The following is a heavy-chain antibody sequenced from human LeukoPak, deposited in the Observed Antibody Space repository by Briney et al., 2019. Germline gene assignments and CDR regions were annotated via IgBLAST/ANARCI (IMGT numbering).Heavy chain of an antibody. D-gene: IGHD3-22*01. V-gene: IGHV4-34*01. CDR1: GGSFSGYY. J-gene: IGHJ4*02. CDR2: INHSGST. Sequence: SSETLSLTCAVYGGSFSGYYWSWIRQPPGKGLEWIGEINHSGSTNYNPSLKSRVTISVDTSKNHFSLKLSSATAADTAVYYCARGTSDDYYSEDNYFDYWGQGTLVTVSS. CDR3: ARGTSDDYYSEDNYFDY.